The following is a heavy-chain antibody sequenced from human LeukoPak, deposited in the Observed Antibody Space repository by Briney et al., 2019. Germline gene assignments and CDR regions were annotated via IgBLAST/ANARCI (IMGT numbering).Heavy chain of an antibody. CDR3: AREYRYYDNNGVSYYFDY. Sequence: PSETLSLTCTVSGDSISSYYWSWLRQPPGKGLEWIGYIYYSGSTNYNPSLKSRVTISADTSKNQFSLKLSSVTAADTAVYYCAREYRYYDNNGVSYYFDYWGQGTLVTVSS. CDR1: GDSISSYY. D-gene: IGHD3-22*01. J-gene: IGHJ4*02. CDR2: IYYSGST. V-gene: IGHV4-59*01.